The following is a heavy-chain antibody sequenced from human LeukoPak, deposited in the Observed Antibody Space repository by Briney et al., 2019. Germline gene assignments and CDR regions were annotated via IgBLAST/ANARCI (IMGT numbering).Heavy chain of an antibody. Sequence: PGGSLRLSCAASGXTFSSYGMHWVRQAPGKGLEWVAVISYDGSNKFYEDSVKGRFTISRDNSKNTLYPQMSSLRAEDTAVYYCAKAGYSSGWRNFDYWGQGTLVTVSS. CDR3: AKAGYSSGWRNFDY. J-gene: IGHJ4*02. D-gene: IGHD6-19*01. V-gene: IGHV3-30*18. CDR1: GXTFSSYG. CDR2: ISYDGSNK.